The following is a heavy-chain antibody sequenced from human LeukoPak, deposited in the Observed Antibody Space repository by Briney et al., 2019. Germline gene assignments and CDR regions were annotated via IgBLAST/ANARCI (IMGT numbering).Heavy chain of an antibody. Sequence: SETLSLTCIVSGGSISSSSHNWGWIRQPPGKGLEWIGSIYYSGSTYYNPSLKSRVTISVDTSKNQFSLKLSSVTAADTAVYYCARVDILTGYYYFDYWGQGTLVTVSS. D-gene: IGHD3-9*01. J-gene: IGHJ4*02. CDR3: ARVDILTGYYYFDY. CDR1: GGSISSSSHN. CDR2: IYYSGST. V-gene: IGHV4-39*07.